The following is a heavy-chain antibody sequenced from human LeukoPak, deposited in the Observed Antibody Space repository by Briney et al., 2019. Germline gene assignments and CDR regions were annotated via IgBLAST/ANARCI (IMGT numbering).Heavy chain of an antibody. CDR3: ARVRSGSSAGNXGMDV. J-gene: IGHJ6*02. CDR1: RFTFSSYW. CDR2: INSDGSST. V-gene: IGHV3-74*01. D-gene: IGHD1-26*01. Sequence: PGVSLRLSCAASRFTFSSYWMHWVRQAPGKGLVWVSRINSDGSSTSYADSVKGRFTISRDNAKNTLYLQMNSLRAEDTAVYYCARVRSGSSAGNXGMDVWGQGTTVXVXS.